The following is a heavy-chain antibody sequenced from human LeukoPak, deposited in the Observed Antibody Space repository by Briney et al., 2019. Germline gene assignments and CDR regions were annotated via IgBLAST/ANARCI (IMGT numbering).Heavy chain of an antibody. D-gene: IGHD1-14*01. CDR1: GGSISSGDYY. J-gene: IGHJ5*02. Sequence: PSQTLSLTCTVSGGSISSGDYYWSWTRQPPGKGLEWIGYIYYSGSTYYNPSLKSRVTISVDTSKNQFSLKLGSVTAADTAVYYCARDADRGWFDPWGQGTLVTVSS. CDR3: ARDADRGWFDP. CDR2: IYYSGST. V-gene: IGHV4-30-4*01.